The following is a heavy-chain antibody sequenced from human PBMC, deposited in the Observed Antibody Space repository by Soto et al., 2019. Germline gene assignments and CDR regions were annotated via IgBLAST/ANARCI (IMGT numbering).Heavy chain of an antibody. Sequence: GGSLRLSCAASGFTFSSYAMSWVRQAPGKGLEWVSAISGSGGSTYYADSVKGRFTISRGNSKNTLYLQMNSLRAEDTAVYYCAKDEGATTLGMSWFDPWGQGTLVTVSS. J-gene: IGHJ5*02. CDR2: ISGSGGST. V-gene: IGHV3-23*01. CDR3: AKDEGATTLGMSWFDP. D-gene: IGHD1-26*01. CDR1: GFTFSSYA.